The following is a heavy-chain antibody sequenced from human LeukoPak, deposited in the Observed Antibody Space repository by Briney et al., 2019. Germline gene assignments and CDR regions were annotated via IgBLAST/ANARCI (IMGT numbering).Heavy chain of an antibody. CDR2: ISSSGSTI. J-gene: IGHJ4*02. V-gene: IGHV3-48*03. D-gene: IGHD4-17*01. CDR3: AKALYGDSYFDY. CDR1: GFTFSSYE. Sequence: GGSLRLSCAASGFTFSSYEMNWVRQAPGKGLEWVSYISSSGSTIYYADSVKGRFTISRDNSKNTLYLQMNSLRAEDTAVYYCAKALYGDSYFDYWGQGTLVTVSS.